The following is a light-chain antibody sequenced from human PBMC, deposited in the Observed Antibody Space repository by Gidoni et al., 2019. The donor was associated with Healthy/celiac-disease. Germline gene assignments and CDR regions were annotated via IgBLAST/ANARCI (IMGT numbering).Light chain of an antibody. Sequence: DIVMTQSPASLAVSLGERAPINCKSSQSVLYSSNNKNYLAWYQQKPGQPPKLLIYWASTRESGVPDRFSGSGTGTDFTLTISSLQAEDVAVYYCQQYYSTPRSFGQGTKLEIK. CDR2: WAS. V-gene: IGKV4-1*01. J-gene: IGKJ2*03. CDR3: QQYYSTPRS. CDR1: QSVLYSSNNKNY.